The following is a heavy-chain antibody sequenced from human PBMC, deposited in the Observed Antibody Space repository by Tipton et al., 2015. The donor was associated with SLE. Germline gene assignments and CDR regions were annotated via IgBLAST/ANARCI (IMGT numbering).Heavy chain of an antibody. CDR1: GGSFSAYY. CDR2: INHSGST. D-gene: IGHD3-3*01. J-gene: IGHJ6*02. CDR3: AKRNDFWSGYYGYYYGMDV. V-gene: IGHV4-34*01. Sequence: TLSLTCAVYGGSFSAYYWSWIRQPPGKGLEWIVEINHSGSTNYNPSLKGRVTISVDTSKNQFSLKLSSVTAADTAVYYCAKRNDFWSGYYGYYYGMDVWGQWTTVPVSS.